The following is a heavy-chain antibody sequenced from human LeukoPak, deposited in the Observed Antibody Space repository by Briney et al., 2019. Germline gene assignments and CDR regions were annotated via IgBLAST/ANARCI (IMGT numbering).Heavy chain of an antibody. D-gene: IGHD3-22*01. J-gene: IGHJ1*01. Sequence: GGSLRLSCAASGFTFSSYWMHWVRQAPGEGLVWVSRIKSDGKTNYADSVKGRFTISRDNAKNTVSLQMNSLRVEDTGVYYCARAPSEIGGYYPEYFRHWGQGTLVTVSS. CDR2: IKSDGKT. CDR1: GFTFSSYW. V-gene: IGHV3-74*01. CDR3: ARAPSEIGGYYPEYFRH.